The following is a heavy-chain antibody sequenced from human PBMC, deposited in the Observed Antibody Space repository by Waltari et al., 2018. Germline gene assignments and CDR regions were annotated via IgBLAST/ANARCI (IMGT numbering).Heavy chain of an antibody. V-gene: IGHV3-43*01. D-gene: IGHD6-13*01. CDR1: GFTFDAYT. CDR2: ISWDGGST. Sequence: EVQLVESGGVVVQPGGSLRLSCAASGFTFDAYTMPWVRQAPGKGLELVSLISWDGGSTYYADSVKGRFTISRDNSKNSLYLQMNSLRTEDTALYYCAKDIAAAGSNYFDYWGQGTLVTVSS. CDR3: AKDIAAAGSNYFDY. J-gene: IGHJ4*02.